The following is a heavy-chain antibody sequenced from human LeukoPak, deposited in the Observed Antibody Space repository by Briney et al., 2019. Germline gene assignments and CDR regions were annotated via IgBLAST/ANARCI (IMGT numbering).Heavy chain of an antibody. D-gene: IGHD3-22*01. CDR3: ARVGSSIVVVMTYYFDY. V-gene: IGHV3-21*01. CDR1: GFTFSSYS. CDR2: ISSSSSYI. J-gene: IGHJ4*02. Sequence: GGSLRLSCAVSGFTFSSYSMNWVRQAPGKGLEWVSSISSSSSYIYYADSVKGRFTISRDNAKNSLYLQMNSLRAEDTAVYYCARVGSSIVVVMTYYFDYWGQGTLVTVSS.